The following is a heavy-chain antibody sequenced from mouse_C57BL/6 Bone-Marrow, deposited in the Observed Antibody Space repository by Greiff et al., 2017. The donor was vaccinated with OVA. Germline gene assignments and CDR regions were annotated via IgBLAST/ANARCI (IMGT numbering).Heavy chain of an antibody. Sequence: QVQLQQPGTELVKPGASVKLSCKASGYPFPSYWMHWVKPRPGKGLEWIGNIKPNHGGPNYTEKFKSKAKLNVDKSSRTAYMQLSSLTSEDSAVYYCAREVIYYGSSYVSYWYFDVWGTGTTVTVSS. CDR1: GYPFPSYW. D-gene: IGHD1-1*01. J-gene: IGHJ1*03. V-gene: IGHV1-53*01. CDR2: IKPNHGGP. CDR3: AREVIYYGSSYVSYWYFDV.